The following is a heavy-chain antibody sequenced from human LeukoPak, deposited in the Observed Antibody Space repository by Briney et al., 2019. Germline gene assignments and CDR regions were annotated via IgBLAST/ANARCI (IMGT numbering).Heavy chain of an antibody. V-gene: IGHV3-23*01. CDR1: GFTFSSYA. CDR2: IGGSGGST. CDR3: AKDSPLWFGSINWFDP. Sequence: GGSLRLSCAASGFTFSSYAMNWVRQAPGKGLEWVSAIGGSGGSTYYADSVKGRFTISRDNSKNTLYLQMNSLRAEDTAVYYCAKDSPLWFGSINWFDPWGQGTLVTVSS. D-gene: IGHD3-10*01. J-gene: IGHJ5*02.